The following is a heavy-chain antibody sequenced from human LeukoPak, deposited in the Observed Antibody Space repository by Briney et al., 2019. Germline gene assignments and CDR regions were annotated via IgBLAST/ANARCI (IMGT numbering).Heavy chain of an antibody. D-gene: IGHD2-15*01. CDR2: ISSSSSYI. CDR3: ARDPGYCSGGSCSGRAIYFDY. J-gene: IGHJ4*02. CDR1: GFTFSSYS. V-gene: IGHV3-21*01. Sequence: PGGSLRLSCAASGFTFSSYSMNWVRQAPGKGLEWVSSISSSSSYIYYADSVKGRFTTSRDNAKNSLYLQMNSLRAEDTAVYYCARDPGYCSGGSCSGRAIYFDYWGQGTLVTVSS.